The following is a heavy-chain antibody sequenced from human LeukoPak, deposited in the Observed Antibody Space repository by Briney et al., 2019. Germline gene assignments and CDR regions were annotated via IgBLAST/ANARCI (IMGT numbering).Heavy chain of an antibody. Sequence: SGTLSLTCAVSGVSISSSNWWSWVRQPPGKGLEWIGEIYHSGSTNYNPSLKSRVTISVDKSKNQFSLKLSSVTAADTAVYYCARDRVRGNSNPFFDYWGQGTLVTVSS. CDR1: GVSISSSNW. J-gene: IGHJ4*02. D-gene: IGHD4-11*01. CDR3: ARDRVRGNSNPFFDY. CDR2: IYHSGST. V-gene: IGHV4-4*02.